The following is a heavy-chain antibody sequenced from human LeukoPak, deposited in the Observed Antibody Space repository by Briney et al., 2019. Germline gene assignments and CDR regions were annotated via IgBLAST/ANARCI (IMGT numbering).Heavy chain of an antibody. CDR3: ARLPSAAQSFDY. J-gene: IGHJ4*02. V-gene: IGHV4-59*08. CDR1: GGSLSRYY. D-gene: IGHD6-6*01. Sequence: SETLSLTCTVSGGSLSRYYWSWIRQPPGKPLDWIGHIYYSGNTYYNPTLKSRVTMSVDTSKNQFSLKLSSLTAADTAVYYCARLPSAAQSFDYWGQGTLVTVSS. CDR2: IYYSGNT.